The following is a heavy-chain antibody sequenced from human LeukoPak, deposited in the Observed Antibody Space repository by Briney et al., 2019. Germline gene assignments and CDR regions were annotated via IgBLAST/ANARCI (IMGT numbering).Heavy chain of an antibody. CDR2: INPSGGST. CDR1: GYTFTGYY. J-gene: IGHJ6*03. D-gene: IGHD6-13*01. CDR3: ARVLSSSWYGYYYYYMDV. V-gene: IGHV1-46*01. Sequence: VASVKVSCKASGYTFTGYYMHWVRQAPGQGLEWMEIINPSGGSTSYAQKFQGRVTMTTDTSTSTAYMELRSLRSDDTAVYYCARVLSSSWYGYYYYYMDVWGKGTTVTVSS.